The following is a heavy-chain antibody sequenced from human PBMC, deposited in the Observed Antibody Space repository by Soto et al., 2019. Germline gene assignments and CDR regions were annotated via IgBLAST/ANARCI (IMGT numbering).Heavy chain of an antibody. CDR3: AHSKRGYDFWSGPGAFDI. CDR2: IYWDDDK. D-gene: IGHD3-3*01. J-gene: IGHJ3*02. Sequence: SGPTLVNPTQTLTLTCTFSGFSLSTSGVGVGWIRKPPGKAMEWLALIYWDDDKRYSPSLKSRLTITKDTSKNQVVLTMTNMDPVDTATYYCAHSKRGYDFWSGPGAFDIWGQGTMVTVSS. CDR1: GFSLSTSGVG. V-gene: IGHV2-5*02.